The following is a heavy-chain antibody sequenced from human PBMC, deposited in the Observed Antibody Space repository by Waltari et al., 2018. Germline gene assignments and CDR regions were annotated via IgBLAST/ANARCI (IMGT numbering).Heavy chain of an antibody. CDR3: ARAYGSGSYYWAY. J-gene: IGHJ4*02. D-gene: IGHD3-10*01. V-gene: IGHV1-2*02. Sequence: QVQLVQSGAEVKKPGASVKVSCKASGYTFTGYYMHWVRQAPGQGLEWMGGINPNSGGTNYAQKFQGRVTRTRDTAISTAYMELSRLRSDDTAVYYCARAYGSGSYYWAYWGQGTLVTVSS. CDR2: INPNSGGT. CDR1: GYTFTGYY.